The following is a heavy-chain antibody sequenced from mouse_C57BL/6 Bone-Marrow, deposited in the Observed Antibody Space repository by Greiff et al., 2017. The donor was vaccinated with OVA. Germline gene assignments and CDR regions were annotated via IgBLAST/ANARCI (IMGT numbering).Heavy chain of an antibody. CDR3: ARDYGEAY. V-gene: IGHV1-4*01. CDR1: GYTFTSYT. D-gene: IGHD1-1*01. Sequence: QVQLQQSGAELARPGASVKMSCKASGYTFTSYTMHLVKQRPGQGLEWIGYINPSSGYTKYNQKFKDKATLTADKSSSTAYMQLSSLTSEDSAVYYCARDYGEAYWGQGTLVTVSA. CDR2: INPSSGYT. J-gene: IGHJ3*01.